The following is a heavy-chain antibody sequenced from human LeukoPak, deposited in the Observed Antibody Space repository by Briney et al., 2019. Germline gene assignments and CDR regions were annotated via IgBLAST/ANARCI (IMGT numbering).Heavy chain of an antibody. CDR1: GGSISSSSYY. D-gene: IGHD3-3*01. V-gene: IGHV4-39*07. J-gene: IGHJ6*03. CDR2: IYYSGST. CDR3: ASQPYDFWSGYRRGYYYYMDV. Sequence: PSETLSLTCTVSGGSISSSSYYWGWIRQPPGKGLEWIGSIYYSGSTYYNPSLKSRVTISVDTSKNQFSLKLRSVTAADTAVYYCASQPYDFWSGYRRGYYYYMDVWGKGTTVTVSS.